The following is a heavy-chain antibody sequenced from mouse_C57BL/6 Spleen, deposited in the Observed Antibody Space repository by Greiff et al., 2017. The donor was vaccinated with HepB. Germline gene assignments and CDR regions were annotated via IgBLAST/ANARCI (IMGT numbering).Heavy chain of an antibody. CDR1: GYTFTSYW. J-gene: IGHJ4*01. D-gene: IGHD2-5*01. CDR3: ARRGYYSNYGAMDY. Sequence: VQLQQPGAELVKPGASVKMSCKASGYTFTSYWITWVKQRPGQGLEWIGDIYPGSGSTNYNEKFKSKATLTVDTSSSTAYMQLSSLTSEDSAVYYCARRGYYSNYGAMDYWGQGTSVTVSS. CDR2: IYPGSGST. V-gene: IGHV1-55*01.